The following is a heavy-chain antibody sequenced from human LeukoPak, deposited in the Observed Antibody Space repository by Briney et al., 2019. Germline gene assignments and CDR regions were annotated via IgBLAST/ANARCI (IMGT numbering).Heavy chain of an antibody. V-gene: IGHV3-23*01. Sequence: GGSLRLSCAASGFTFSSYAMSWVRQAPGKGLGWVSAISGSGGSTYYADSVKGRFTISRDNSKNTLYLQMNSLRAEDTAVYYCAKRLSGYSYGYSHTPPYWGQGTLVTVSS. CDR2: ISGSGGST. D-gene: IGHD5-18*01. J-gene: IGHJ4*02. CDR3: AKRLSGYSYGYSHTPPY. CDR1: GFTFSSYA.